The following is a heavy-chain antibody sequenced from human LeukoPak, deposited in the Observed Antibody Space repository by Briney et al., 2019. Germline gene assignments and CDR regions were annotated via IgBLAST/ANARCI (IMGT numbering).Heavy chain of an antibody. CDR2: VYYSGST. J-gene: IGHJ4*02. D-gene: IGHD1-26*01. CDR3: ARVASGSYFGSFDY. V-gene: IGHV4-59*01. Sequence: SENLSLACTVSGGSISSYYWSWIRQPPGKGLEWIGYVYYSGSTNYNPSLKSRVTISVDTSKNQFSLKLSSVTAADTAVYYCARVASGSYFGSFDYWGQGTLVTVSS. CDR1: GGSISSYY.